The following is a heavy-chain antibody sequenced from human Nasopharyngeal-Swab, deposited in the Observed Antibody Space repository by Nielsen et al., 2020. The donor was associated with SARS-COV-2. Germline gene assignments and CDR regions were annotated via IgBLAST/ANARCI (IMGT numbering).Heavy chain of an antibody. CDR2: INHSGST. D-gene: IGHD3-22*01. V-gene: IGHV4-34*01. CDR3: ARASNYYDSSGYYPFFDY. CDR1: GVSFRGYY. J-gene: IGHJ4*02. Sequence: GSLRLSCAVYGVSFRGYYWSWIRQPPGKGLEWIGEINHSGSTNYNPSLKSRVTISVDTSKNQFSLKLSSVTAADTAVYYCARASNYYDSSGYYPFFDYWGQGTLVTVSS.